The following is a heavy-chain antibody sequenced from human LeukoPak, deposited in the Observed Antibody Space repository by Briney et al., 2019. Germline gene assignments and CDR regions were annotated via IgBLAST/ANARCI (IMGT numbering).Heavy chain of an antibody. Sequence: ASVKVSCKASGYSFTSHYMHWVRQAPGQGLEWLGLINPSGSSTLYAQKFQGRVTMTRDMSTSTVYMELSSLRSEDTAVYYCARIVCVGGDCYFDYWGQGTLATVSS. CDR2: INPSGSST. D-gene: IGHD2-21*02. J-gene: IGHJ4*02. CDR3: ARIVCVGGDCYFDY. CDR1: GYSFTSHY. V-gene: IGHV1-46*01.